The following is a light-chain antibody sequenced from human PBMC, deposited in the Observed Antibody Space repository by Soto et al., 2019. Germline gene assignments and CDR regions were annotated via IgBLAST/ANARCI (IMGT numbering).Light chain of an antibody. CDR1: QGVSTE. CDR2: GAS. Sequence: EIMMTQSPATLSVSPGEKATLSCRASQGVSTELAWYQQEPGQAPRLLIYGASIRATGVPARFSGSGSGTEFTLTISSLQSEDCAIYYCQQYEKWPLTFGGGTKVEIK. J-gene: IGKJ4*01. CDR3: QQYEKWPLT. V-gene: IGKV3-15*01.